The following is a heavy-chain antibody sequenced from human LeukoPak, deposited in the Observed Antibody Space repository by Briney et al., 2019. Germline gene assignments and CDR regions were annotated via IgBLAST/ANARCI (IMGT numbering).Heavy chain of an antibody. J-gene: IGHJ4*02. CDR3: ARGQGYDSSGYYYEKVFYFDY. CDR2: ISAYNGNT. V-gene: IGHV1-18*01. D-gene: IGHD3-22*01. CDR1: GYTFTSYG. Sequence: SGYTFTSYGISXVRQAPGQGLEWMGWISAYNGNTNYAQKLQGRVTMTTDTSTSTAYMELRSLRSDDTAVYYCARGQGYDSSGYYYEKVFYFDYWGQGTLVTVSS.